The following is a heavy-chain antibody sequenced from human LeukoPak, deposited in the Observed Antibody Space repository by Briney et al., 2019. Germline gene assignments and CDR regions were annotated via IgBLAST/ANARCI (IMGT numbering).Heavy chain of an antibody. Sequence: ASVKVSCKASGYIFTSYGISWVRQAPGQGLEWMGWISAYNGNRNYAQKFQGRVTMTTDTSTSTANMELRSLRSDDTAVYYCARDRRSYCSGANCDSGTDYWGQGTLVTVSS. CDR1: GYIFTSYG. J-gene: IGHJ4*02. D-gene: IGHD2-15*01. V-gene: IGHV1-18*01. CDR3: ARDRRSYCSGANCDSGTDY. CDR2: ISAYNGNR.